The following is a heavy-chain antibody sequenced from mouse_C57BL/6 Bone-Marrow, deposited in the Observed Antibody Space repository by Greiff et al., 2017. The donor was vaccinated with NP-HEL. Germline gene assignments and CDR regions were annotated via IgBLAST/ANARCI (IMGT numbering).Heavy chain of an antibody. D-gene: IGHD2-2*01. J-gene: IGHJ3*01. CDR3: TSTMVASCLAY. CDR2: IDPENGDT. Sequence: VQLQQSGAELVRPGASVKLSCTASGFNIKDDYMHWVKQRPEQGLEWIGWIDPENGDTEYASKFQGKATITADTASTTAYLQLSRLTSEDTAGYYCTSTMVASCLAYWGQGTLVTVSA. V-gene: IGHV14-4*01. CDR1: GFNIKDDY.